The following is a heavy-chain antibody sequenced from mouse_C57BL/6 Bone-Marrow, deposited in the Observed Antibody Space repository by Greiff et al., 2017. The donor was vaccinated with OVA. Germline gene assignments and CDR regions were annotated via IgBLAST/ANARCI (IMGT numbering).Heavy chain of an antibody. CDR2: IDPETGGT. D-gene: IGHD2-5*01. CDR3: TRSDYSNYVGYYAMDY. Sequence: QVQLKQSGAELVRPGASVTLSCKASGYTFTDYEMHWVKQTPVHGLEWIGAIDPETGGTAYNQKFKGKAILTADKSSSTAYMELRSLTSEDSAVYYCTRSDYSNYVGYYAMDYWGQGTSVTVSS. V-gene: IGHV1-15*01. CDR1: GYTFTDYE. J-gene: IGHJ4*01.